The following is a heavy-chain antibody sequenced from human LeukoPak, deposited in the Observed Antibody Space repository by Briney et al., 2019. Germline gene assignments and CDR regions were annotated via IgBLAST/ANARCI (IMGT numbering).Heavy chain of an antibody. Sequence: PSETLSLTCTVSGGSISSYYWSWIRQPAGKGLEWIGRIYTSGSTNYNPSLKSRVTMSVDTSKNQFSLRLSSVTAADTAVYYCARELLNYYDSSGYFENYFDYWGQGTLVTVSS. D-gene: IGHD3-22*01. CDR2: IYTSGST. J-gene: IGHJ4*02. V-gene: IGHV4-4*07. CDR1: GGSISSYY. CDR3: ARELLNYYDSSGYFENYFDY.